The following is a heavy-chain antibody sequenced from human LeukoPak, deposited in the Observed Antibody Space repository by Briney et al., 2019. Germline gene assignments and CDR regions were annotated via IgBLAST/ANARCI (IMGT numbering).Heavy chain of an antibody. V-gene: IGHV3-7*01. Sequence: SEGSLRLSCSAPGFTFSSYGMNWVRQAPGKGLEWVANINQGGSEKYYVDSVKGRFTISRDNAKNSLYLEMNSLRAEDTAVYYCLRENHDSGWSFDYWGQGTLVTVSS. D-gene: IGHD3-22*01. CDR2: INQGGSEK. J-gene: IGHJ4*02. CDR3: LRENHDSGWSFDY. CDR1: GFTFSSYG.